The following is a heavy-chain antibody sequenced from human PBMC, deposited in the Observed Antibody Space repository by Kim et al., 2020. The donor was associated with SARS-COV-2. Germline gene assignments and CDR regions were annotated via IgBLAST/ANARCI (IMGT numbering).Heavy chain of an antibody. J-gene: IGHJ3*01. Sequence: ASVKVSCKASGYTFTDYAIHWVRQAPGQRLEWMGWINAGNGNTRYSQKFQGRVTITRDTSASTAYMGLSSLRSEDTAVYGCAREGHEGGYITWGQGTRVTVSS. CDR3: AREGHEGGYIT. CDR1: GYTFTDYA. D-gene: IGHD3-22*01. V-gene: IGHV1-3*01. CDR2: INAGNGNT.